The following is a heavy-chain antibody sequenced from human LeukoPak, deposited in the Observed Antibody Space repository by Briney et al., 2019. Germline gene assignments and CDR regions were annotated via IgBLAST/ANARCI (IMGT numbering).Heavy chain of an antibody. J-gene: IGHJ4*02. CDR1: GFTFSSYA. CDR2: ISRSGGDT. CDR3: IRDLFDDYSLDY. V-gene: IGHV3-23*01. Sequence: GGSLRLSCAASGFTFSSYAMTWVRQAPGKELEWVPAISRSGGDTEYADSVKGRFTISRDNSKNTLYLQMNSLRAEDTAVYYCIRDLFDDYSLDYWGQGALVTVSS. D-gene: IGHD3-16*01.